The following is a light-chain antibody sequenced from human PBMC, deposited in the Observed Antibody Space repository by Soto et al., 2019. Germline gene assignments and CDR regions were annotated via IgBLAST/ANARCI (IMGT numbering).Light chain of an antibody. CDR1: SSNIGNNY. V-gene: IGLV1-47*02. CDR3: AAWDCSLSGVV. CDR2: TNS. Sequence: QSVLTQPPSASGTPGQRVTISCSGGSSNIGNNYVYWYQQLPRTAPKLLIYTNSQRPSGVPDRFSGSKSGTSASLAISGLRSEDEADYYCAAWDCSLSGVVFGGGTKLTVL. J-gene: IGLJ3*02.